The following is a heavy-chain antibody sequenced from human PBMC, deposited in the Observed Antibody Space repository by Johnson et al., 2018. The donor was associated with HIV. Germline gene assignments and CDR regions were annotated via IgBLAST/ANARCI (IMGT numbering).Heavy chain of an antibody. CDR1: GFTVSTNY. J-gene: IGHJ3*02. Sequence: MLLVESGGGLVHPGGSLRLSCTASGFTVSTNYMSWVRQAPGKGLEWVSVIYSGGSTYYADSVKGRFAISRDNSKNTLYLQMNSLRAEDTAVYYCAKGGGSSWSDAFDIWGQGTMVTVSS. D-gene: IGHD6-13*01. V-gene: IGHV3-66*01. CDR3: AKGGGSSWSDAFDI. CDR2: IYSGGST.